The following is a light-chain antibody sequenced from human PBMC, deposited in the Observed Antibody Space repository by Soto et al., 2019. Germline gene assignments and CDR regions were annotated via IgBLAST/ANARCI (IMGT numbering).Light chain of an antibody. CDR1: SSDFGSYKF. V-gene: IGLV2-23*01. CDR3: FSFTSTNTHV. J-gene: IGLJ1*01. Sequence: ALTQPASVSGSPGQSVTISCTGTSSDFGSYKFVSWYQHHPGKVPKVIIYETSKRPSGVSDRFSGSKSGNTASLTISGLQAEDEADYYCFSFTSTNTHVFGSGTKVTVL. CDR2: ETS.